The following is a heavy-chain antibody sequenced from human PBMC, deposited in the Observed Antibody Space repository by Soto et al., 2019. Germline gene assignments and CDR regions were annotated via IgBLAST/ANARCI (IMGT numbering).Heavy chain of an antibody. Sequence: QVQLQESGPGLVKPSGTLSLTCAVSGGSISSSNWWSWVRQPPGKGLEWIGEIYHSGSTNYNPSLKSRVTISVDKSKDQFSLKLSSVTAADTAVYYCARAGQYYYDSSGLQYYFDYWGQGTLVTVSS. J-gene: IGHJ4*02. CDR3: ARAGQYYYDSSGLQYYFDY. D-gene: IGHD3-22*01. CDR2: IYHSGST. V-gene: IGHV4-4*02. CDR1: GGSISSSNW.